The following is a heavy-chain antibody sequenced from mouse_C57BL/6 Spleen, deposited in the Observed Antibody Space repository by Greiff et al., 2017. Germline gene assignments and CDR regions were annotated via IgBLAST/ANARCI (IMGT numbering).Heavy chain of an antibody. D-gene: IGHD3-3*01. CDR1: GFTFSSYA. CDR3: ARGRRTGTCFDY. CDR2: ISDGGSYT. V-gene: IGHV5-4*03. J-gene: IGHJ2*01. Sequence: EVKLVESGGGLVKPGGSLKLSCAASGFTFSSYAMSWVRQTPEKRLEWVATISDGGSYTYYPDNVKGRFTISRDNAKNNLYLQLSQLKSEDTAMYYCARGRRTGTCFDYRGQGTTRTVSS.